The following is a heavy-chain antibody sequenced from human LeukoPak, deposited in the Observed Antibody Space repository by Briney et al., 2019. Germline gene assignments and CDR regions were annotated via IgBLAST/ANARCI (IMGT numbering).Heavy chain of an antibody. D-gene: IGHD2-15*01. CDR2: ISTYDHDT. CDR3: VRDYFCSGGTCDDCFDP. V-gene: IGHV1-18*01. Sequence: GASVKVSCKASGYTFTNYGISWVRQAPGQGLEWMAWISTYDHDTNYAQKFRGRVTMTTDTSTSTAYMELRSLGSDDTAAYYCVRDYFCSGGTCDDCFDPWGQGTLVTVSS. J-gene: IGHJ5*02. CDR1: GYTFTNYG.